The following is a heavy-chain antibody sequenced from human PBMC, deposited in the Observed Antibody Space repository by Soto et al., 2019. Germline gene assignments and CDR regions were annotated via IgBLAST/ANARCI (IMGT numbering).Heavy chain of an antibody. Sequence: SETLSLTCTVSGGSITTYQWSWIRQPPGKGLEWIGGYSGFTNYNPSLESRATISVDHSKNQFFLTLRSVTAADTAVYYCARGITLPTPLDYWGQGTLVTVSS. CDR2: YSGFT. CDR3: ARGITLPTPLDY. V-gene: IGHV4-59*01. J-gene: IGHJ4*02. D-gene: IGHD1-20*01. CDR1: GGSITTYQ.